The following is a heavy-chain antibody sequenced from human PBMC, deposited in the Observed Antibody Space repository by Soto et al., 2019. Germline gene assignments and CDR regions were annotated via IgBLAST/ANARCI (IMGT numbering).Heavy chain of an antibody. CDR1: GGSISSGGYY. J-gene: IGHJ4*02. CDR2: IYYSGST. D-gene: IGHD3-10*01. V-gene: IGHV4-31*03. CDR3: ARELGSGSYIRDY. Sequence: TSETLSLTCTVSGGSISSGGYYWSWIRQHPGKGLEWIGYIYYSGSTYYNPSLKSRVTISVDTSKNQFSLKLSSVTAADTAVYYCARELGSGSYIRDYWGQGTLVTVSS.